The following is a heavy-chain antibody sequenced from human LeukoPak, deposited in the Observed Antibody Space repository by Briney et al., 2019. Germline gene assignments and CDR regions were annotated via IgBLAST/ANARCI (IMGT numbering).Heavy chain of an antibody. Sequence: SETLSLTCTVSGGSISSGDYYWSWIRQHPGKGLEWIGYIYYSGSTYYNPSLKSRVTISVDTSKNQFSLNLSSVTAADTAVYYCARVARYSSSWYWFDTWGQGILVTVSS. V-gene: IGHV4-31*03. D-gene: IGHD6-13*01. CDR1: GGSISSGDYY. CDR3: ARVARYSSSWYWFDT. CDR2: IYYSGST. J-gene: IGHJ5*02.